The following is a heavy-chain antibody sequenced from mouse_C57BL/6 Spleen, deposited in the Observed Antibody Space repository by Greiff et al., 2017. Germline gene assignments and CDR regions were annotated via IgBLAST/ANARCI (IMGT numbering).Heavy chain of an antibody. CDR1: GFTFSSYA. D-gene: IGHD2-4*01. Sequence: EVMLVESGGGLVKPGGSLKLSCAASGFTFSSYAMSWVRQTPEKRLEWVATISDGGSYTYYPDNVKGRFTISRDNAKNNLYLQMSHLKSEDTAMYYWARGDYPYAMDYWGQGTSVTVSS. CDR2: ISDGGSYT. J-gene: IGHJ4*01. V-gene: IGHV5-4*03. CDR3: ARGDYPYAMDY.